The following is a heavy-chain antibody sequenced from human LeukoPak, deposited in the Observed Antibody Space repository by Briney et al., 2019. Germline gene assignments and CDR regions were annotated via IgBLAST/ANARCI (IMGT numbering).Heavy chain of an antibody. J-gene: IGHJ4*02. Sequence: SETLSLTCTVSGGSIISGGYYWSWIRQPPGKGLELIGYIHYSGSTYYNPSLKSRVTISVDTSKNQFSLKLSSVPAADTAVYYCARGLDSTGWYKFDYWGQGTLVTVSS. CDR1: GGSIISGGYY. CDR3: ARGLDSTGWYKFDY. V-gene: IGHV4-61*08. D-gene: IGHD6-19*01. CDR2: IHYSGST.